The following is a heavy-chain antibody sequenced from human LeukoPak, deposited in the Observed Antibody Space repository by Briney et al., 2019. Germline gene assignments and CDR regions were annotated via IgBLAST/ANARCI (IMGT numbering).Heavy chain of an antibody. J-gene: IGHJ4*02. CDR3: ARSPYCSSTSCYTYFDY. D-gene: IGHD2-2*02. V-gene: IGHV2-70*04. Sequence: SGPTLVNPTQTLTLTCTFSGFSLSTSGMRVSWIRQPPGKALEWLARIDWDDDKFYSTSLKTRLTISKDTSKNQVVLTMTNMDPVDTATYYCARSPYCSSTSCYTYFDYRGQGTLVTVSS. CDR2: IDWDDDK. CDR1: GFSLSTSGMR.